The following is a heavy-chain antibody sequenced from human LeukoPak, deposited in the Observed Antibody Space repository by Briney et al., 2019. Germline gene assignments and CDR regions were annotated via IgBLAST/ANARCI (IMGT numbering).Heavy chain of an antibody. V-gene: IGHV3-48*03. CDR3: ARVTVNGYNYIDY. D-gene: IGHD5-24*01. J-gene: IGHJ4*02. CDR1: GFTFSSYE. CDR2: ISSSGSTI. Sequence: GGSLRLSCAASGFTFSSYEMNWVRQAPGKGLEWVSYISSSGSTIYYADSVKGRFTISRDNAKNSLYLQMNSLRAEDTAVYYCARVTVNGYNYIDYWGQGTLVTVSS.